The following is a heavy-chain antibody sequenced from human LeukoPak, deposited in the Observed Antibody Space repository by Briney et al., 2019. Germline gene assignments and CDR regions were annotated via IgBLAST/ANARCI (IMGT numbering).Heavy chain of an antibody. D-gene: IGHD3-16*02. CDR3: ARGDYDYVWGSYRYDNNWFDP. CDR1: GGSISSYY. Sequence: SSETLSLTCTLSGGSISSYYWSWIRQPPGKGLEWIGYIYYSGSTNYNPSLKSRVSISVDRSKNQFSLKLSSVIAADTAVYYCARGDYDYVWGSYRYDNNWFDPWGPGTLVTVSS. J-gene: IGHJ5*02. V-gene: IGHV4-59*01. CDR2: IYYSGST.